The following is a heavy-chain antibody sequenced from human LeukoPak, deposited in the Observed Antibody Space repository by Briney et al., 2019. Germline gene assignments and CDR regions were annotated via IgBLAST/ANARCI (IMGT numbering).Heavy chain of an antibody. CDR1: GFTFSSSA. Sequence: GGSLRLSCAASGFTFSSSAMSCVRQVPGKGLEWVSGISAIGGSTNYADSVRGRFTISRDNSKNTLYVQMTSLRAEDKALYYCAPDQRWQSPHYLDSWGQGTLVTVSS. D-gene: IGHD2-15*01. J-gene: IGHJ4*02. CDR3: APDQRWQSPHYLDS. V-gene: IGHV3-23*01. CDR2: ISAIGGST.